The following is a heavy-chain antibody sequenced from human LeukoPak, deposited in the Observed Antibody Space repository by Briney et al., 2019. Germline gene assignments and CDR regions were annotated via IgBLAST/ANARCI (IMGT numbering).Heavy chain of an antibody. CDR1: GFTFGDYV. Sequence: GGSLRLSCRCSGFTFGDYVMTWVRQAPGKGLEWVGFIRSKVYGGTTEYAASVKGRFIISRDDSKSIAYLQMNSLETEDTAVYYCTRDYGGLDYWGQGTLVTVSS. J-gene: IGHJ4*02. CDR3: TRDYGGLDY. D-gene: IGHD4-23*01. CDR2: IRSKVYGGTT. V-gene: IGHV3-49*04.